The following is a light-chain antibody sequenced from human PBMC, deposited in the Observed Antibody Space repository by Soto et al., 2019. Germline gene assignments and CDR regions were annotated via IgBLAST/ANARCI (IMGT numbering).Light chain of an antibody. CDR2: KAS. CDR3: QQYNSYPIT. CDR1: QSISSW. Sequence: DIQMTQSPSTLSASVGDRVTITCRASQSISSWLAWYQQKPGKAPKLLIYKASSLESGVTSRFSGSGSGTEFTLTISSLQPDDFATYYCQQYNSYPITFGQGTRLAIK. J-gene: IGKJ5*01. V-gene: IGKV1-5*03.